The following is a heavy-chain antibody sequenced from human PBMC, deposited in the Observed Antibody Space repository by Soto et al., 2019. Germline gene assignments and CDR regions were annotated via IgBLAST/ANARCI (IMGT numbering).Heavy chain of an antibody. D-gene: IGHD6-19*01. CDR1: GYTFTSYY. J-gene: IGHJ6*02. CDR3: AREGFLDRGVAVAGTSYYYGMDV. CDR2: INPSGGST. Sequence: GASVKVSCKASGYTFTSYYMHWVRQAPGQGLEWMGIINPSGGSTSYAQKFQGRVTMTRDTSTSTVYMELSSLRSEDTAVYYCAREGFLDRGVAVAGTSYYYGMDVWGQGTTVTVSS. V-gene: IGHV1-46*01.